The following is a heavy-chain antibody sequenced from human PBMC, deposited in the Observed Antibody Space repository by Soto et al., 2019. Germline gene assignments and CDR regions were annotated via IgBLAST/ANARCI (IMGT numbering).Heavy chain of an antibody. J-gene: IGHJ6*02. D-gene: IGHD2-2*01. CDR2: ISAYNGNT. CDR3: AREGEFVVPAAIGYYYYGMDV. V-gene: IGHV1-18*01. Sequence: ASVKVSCKASGYTFTSYGISWVRQAPGQVLEWMGWISAYNGNTNYAQKLQGRVTMTTDTSTSTAYMELRSLRSDDTAVYYCAREGEFVVPAAIGYYYYGMDVWGQGTTVTVSS. CDR1: GYTFTSYG.